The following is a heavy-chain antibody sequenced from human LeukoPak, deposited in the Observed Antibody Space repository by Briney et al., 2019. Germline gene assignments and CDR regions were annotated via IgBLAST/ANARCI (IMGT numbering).Heavy chain of an antibody. V-gene: IGHV3-23*01. CDR3: AKDKYSSSDYYYYYYGMDV. J-gene: IGHJ6*02. CDR2: ISGSGGST. Sequence: PGGSLRLSCAASGFTFRSYAMSWVRQAPGKGLEWVSAISGSGGSTYYADSVKGRFTISRDNSKNTLYLQMNSLRAEDTAVYYCAKDKYSSSDYYYYYYGMDVWGQGTTVTVSS. CDR1: GFTFRSYA. D-gene: IGHD6-6*01.